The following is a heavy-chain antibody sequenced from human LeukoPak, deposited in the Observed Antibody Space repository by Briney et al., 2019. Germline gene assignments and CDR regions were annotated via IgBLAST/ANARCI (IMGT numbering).Heavy chain of an antibody. D-gene: IGHD4-17*01. Sequence: KYGESLKISCKASGYSSTSYWISWVRQMPGKGLEWMGIIYPGDSDTRYSPSFQGQVTISADKSISTAYLQWSSLKASDTAMYYCARQGWDYGDALGSPDYFDYWGQGTLVTVSS. CDR1: GYSSTSYW. CDR3: ARQGWDYGDALGSPDYFDY. CDR2: IYPGDSDT. J-gene: IGHJ4*01. V-gene: IGHV5-51*01.